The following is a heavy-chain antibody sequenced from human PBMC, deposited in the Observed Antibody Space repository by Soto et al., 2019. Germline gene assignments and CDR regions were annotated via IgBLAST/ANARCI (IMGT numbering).Heavy chain of an antibody. Sequence: QVQLQESGPGLVKPSQTLSLTCTVSGGSISSGGYYWTWIRQHPGKGLEWIGYNYYSGITYYNPSLKSPVTIALDTSKNQFSLMLSSVTAADTAVYYCARGSSIAGLYYGMVVWGQGTTVTVSS. CDR1: GGSISSGGYY. V-gene: IGHV4-31*01. D-gene: IGHD6-6*01. CDR2: NYYSGIT. CDR3: ARGSSIAGLYYGMVV. J-gene: IGHJ6*02.